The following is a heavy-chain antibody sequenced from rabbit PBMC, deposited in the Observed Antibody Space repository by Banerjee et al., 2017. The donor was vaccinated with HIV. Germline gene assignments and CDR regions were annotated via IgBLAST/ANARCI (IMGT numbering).Heavy chain of an antibody. D-gene: IGHD8-1*01. V-gene: IGHV1S7*01. CDR1: GIDFSSYG. CDR2: IDPVFGST. Sequence: QLVESGGGLVTLGGSLKLSCKASGIDFSSYGISWVRQAPGKGLEWIGYIDPVFGSTYYASWVNGRFTISSDNAQNTLYLQLNSLTAADTATYFCARGGVGTTYPYGGMDLWGPGTLVTVS. CDR3: ARGGVGTTYPYGGMDL. J-gene: IGHJ6*01.